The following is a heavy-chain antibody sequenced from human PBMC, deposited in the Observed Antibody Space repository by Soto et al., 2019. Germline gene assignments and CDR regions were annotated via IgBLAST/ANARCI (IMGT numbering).Heavy chain of an antibody. CDR2: IYYSGST. CDR1: CGSISSGDYY. V-gene: IGHV4-30-4*01. Sequence: SETLSLTCTVSCGSISSGDYYWSWIRQPPGKGLEWIGYIYYSGSTYYNPSLKSRVTISVDTSKNQFSLKLSSVTAADTAVYYCARDVRLRLGELSYPNWFDPWGQGTLVTVSS. J-gene: IGHJ5*02. D-gene: IGHD3-16*02. CDR3: ARDVRLRLGELSYPNWFDP.